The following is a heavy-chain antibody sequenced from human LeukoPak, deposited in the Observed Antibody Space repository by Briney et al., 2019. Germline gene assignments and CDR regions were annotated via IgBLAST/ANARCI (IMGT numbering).Heavy chain of an antibody. Sequence: GGSPRLSCAASGFTFSSYAMHWVRQAPGKGLEWVAVISYDGSNKYYADSVKGRFTISRDNSKNTLYLQVNSLRTEDTAVYYCARDRRSSSWFPNYYYYGMDVWGQGTTVTVSS. CDR2: ISYDGSNK. CDR3: ARDRRSSSWFPNYYYYGMDV. CDR1: GFTFSSYA. V-gene: IGHV3-30-3*01. J-gene: IGHJ6*02. D-gene: IGHD6-13*01.